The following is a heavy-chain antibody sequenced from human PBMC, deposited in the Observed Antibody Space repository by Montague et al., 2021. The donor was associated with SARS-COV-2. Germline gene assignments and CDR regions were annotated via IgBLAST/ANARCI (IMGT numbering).Heavy chain of an antibody. J-gene: IGHJ4*02. Sequence: SETLSLTCAVYDGSFSNYSWTWIRQPPGKGLEWIGEINHRGSTNYNPSLKSRVTISVDTSKNQFSLTMTSVTAADTAVYYCARGRQHINMVVVVVTGGEYYFDFWGQGTLVAVSS. CDR1: DGSFSNYS. CDR2: INHRGST. CDR3: ARGRQHINMVVVVVTGGEYYFDF. D-gene: IGHD3-22*01. V-gene: IGHV4-34*01.